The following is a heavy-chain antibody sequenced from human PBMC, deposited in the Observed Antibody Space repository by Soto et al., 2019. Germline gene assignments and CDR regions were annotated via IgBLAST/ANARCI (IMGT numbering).Heavy chain of an antibody. CDR2: ISGSGFKK. D-gene: IGHD1-26*01. CDR3: AKNQGVELVPLATVDWFDP. Sequence: GGSLRLSCAASGFIFETFGMIWVRKAPGKGLEWISSISGSGFKKYYADSVKGRFTISRDNSKSTVYLELNNLSAEDTAVYHCAKNQGVELVPLATVDWFDPWGQGSVVTVSS. J-gene: IGHJ5*02. V-gene: IGHV3-23*01. CDR1: GFIFETFG.